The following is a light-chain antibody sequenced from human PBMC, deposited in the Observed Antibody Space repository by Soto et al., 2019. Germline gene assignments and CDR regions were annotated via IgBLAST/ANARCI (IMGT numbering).Light chain of an antibody. CDR1: QSISAW. J-gene: IGKJ1*01. CDR2: KAS. V-gene: IGKV1-5*03. Sequence: DIQMTQSPSTLSASVGDRVSINCRASQSISAWLAWYQQKPGKAPRLLIYKASTLEIGVPSRFSGSGSGTEFTPTISSLQPDDVATYYCQQYNGYSWTFGQGTKVDIK. CDR3: QQYNGYSWT.